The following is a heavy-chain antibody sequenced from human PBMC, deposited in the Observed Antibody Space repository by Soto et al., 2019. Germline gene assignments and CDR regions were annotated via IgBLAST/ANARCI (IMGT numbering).Heavy chain of an antibody. J-gene: IGHJ4*02. D-gene: IGHD2-2*01. V-gene: IGHV1-2*02. CDR2: INPNSGGT. Sequence: ASVKVSCKASGYTFTGYYMHWVRQAPGQGLEWMGWINPNSGGTNDAQKFQGRVTMTTDTSTSTAYMELSSLRSDDTAVYFCAKEYCDTSRCFLPDYWGQGALVTVSS. CDR1: GYTFTGYY. CDR3: AKEYCDTSRCFLPDY.